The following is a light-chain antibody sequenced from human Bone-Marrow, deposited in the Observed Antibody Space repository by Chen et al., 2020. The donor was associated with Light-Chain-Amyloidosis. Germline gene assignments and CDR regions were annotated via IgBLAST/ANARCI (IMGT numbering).Light chain of an antibody. CDR3: SSYTSSSTSWV. J-gene: IGLJ3*02. CDR1: SSDVGSYNY. CDR2: EVS. V-gene: IGLV2-14*01. Sequence: QSALTQPASVSGSPGQSIAISCNGTSSDVGSYNYVSWYQQHPGKAPKLMLYEVSNRPSGVSNRFSGSKSGNTASLTISGLQAEDEADYYCSSYTSSSTSWVFGGGTKLTVL.